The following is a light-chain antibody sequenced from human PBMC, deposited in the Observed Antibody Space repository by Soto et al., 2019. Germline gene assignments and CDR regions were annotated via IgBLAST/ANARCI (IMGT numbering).Light chain of an antibody. Sequence: DIQMTQSPSTLSASVGDRVTITCRASQSISSWLAWYQQKPGKAPNLLIYDASSLQSGVPSRFSGIGSGTEFTLTISSLQPDDFATYYCQQYNSHWTSGQGTKVDIK. CDR1: QSISSW. CDR3: QQYNSHWT. J-gene: IGKJ1*01. CDR2: DAS. V-gene: IGKV1-5*01.